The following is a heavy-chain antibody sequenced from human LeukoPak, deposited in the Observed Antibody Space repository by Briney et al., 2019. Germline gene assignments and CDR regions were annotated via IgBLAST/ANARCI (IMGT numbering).Heavy chain of an antibody. J-gene: IGHJ3*02. V-gene: IGHV3-11*04. D-gene: IGHD2-2*01. CDR2: ISSSGSTI. Sequence: GGSLRLSCAASGFTFSDYYISWIRQAPGKGLEWVSYISSSGSTIYYADSVKGRFTISRDNAKNSLYLQMNSLRAEDTAVYYCARVRGEYCSSTSCYHGFDAFDIWGQGTMVTVSS. CDR1: GFTFSDYY. CDR3: ARVRGEYCSSTSCYHGFDAFDI.